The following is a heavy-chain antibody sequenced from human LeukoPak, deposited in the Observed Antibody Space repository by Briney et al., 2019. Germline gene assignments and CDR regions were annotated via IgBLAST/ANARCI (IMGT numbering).Heavy chain of an antibody. D-gene: IGHD3-10*01. J-gene: IGHJ3*02. CDR3: ARRTTLLWFGEYDAFDI. V-gene: IGHV4-4*07. CDR2: IYTSGST. CDR1: GGSISSYY. Sequence: PSETLSLTCTVSGGSISSYYWSWIRQPAGKGLEWIGRIYTSGSTNYNPSLKSRVTMSVDTSKNQFSLKLSSVTAADTAVYYCARRTTLLWFGEYDAFDIWGQGTMVTVSS.